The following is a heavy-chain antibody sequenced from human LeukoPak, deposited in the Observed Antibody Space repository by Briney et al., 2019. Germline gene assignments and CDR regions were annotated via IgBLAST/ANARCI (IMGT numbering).Heavy chain of an antibody. J-gene: IGHJ6*03. CDR2: IYTSGST. D-gene: IGHD4-11*01. V-gene: IGHV4-4*07. CDR1: GGSISSYY. CDR3: ARGRVSSSTWHSTYYYYFYMDV. Sequence: SETLSLTCTVSGGSISSYYWSWIRQPAGKGLEWIGRIYTSGSTNYNPSLKSRVTMSVDTSKNQFSLKLSSVTAADTAVYFCARGRVSSSTWHSTYYYYFYMDVWGKGTTVTVSS.